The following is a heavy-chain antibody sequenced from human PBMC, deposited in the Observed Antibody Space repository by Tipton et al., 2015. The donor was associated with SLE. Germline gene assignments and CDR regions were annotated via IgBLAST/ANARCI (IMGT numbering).Heavy chain of an antibody. Sequence: TLSLTCTVSGDSITSITRTNWWSWIRQSPGKGLEWIGNFYHRGTTYYNPSLKSRVTISADTSKNHLSLKLTSVTAADTAVYFCARSSSVRTLLWPTFAYWGQGTLVTVSS. V-gene: IGHV4-38-2*02. CDR2: FYHRGTT. CDR1: GDSITSITRTNW. D-gene: IGHD2/OR15-2a*01. CDR3: ARSSSVRTLLWPTFAY. J-gene: IGHJ4*02.